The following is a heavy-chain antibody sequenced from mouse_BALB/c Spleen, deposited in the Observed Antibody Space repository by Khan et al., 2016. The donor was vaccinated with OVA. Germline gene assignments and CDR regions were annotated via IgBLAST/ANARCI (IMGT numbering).Heavy chain of an antibody. CDR2: INPSTGYT. CDR3: ARRGRRWDFDY. J-gene: IGHJ2*01. CDR1: GYTFINYW. V-gene: IGHV1-7*01. D-gene: IGHD1-1*01. Sequence: QVQLQQPGAELAKPGASVKMSCKASGYTFINYWILWVKQRPGQGLEWIGYINPSTGYTEYNQNFKDKATLTADKSSSTAYMQLSSLTSEDSAVYYCARRGRRWDFDYGGQGTTLTVSS.